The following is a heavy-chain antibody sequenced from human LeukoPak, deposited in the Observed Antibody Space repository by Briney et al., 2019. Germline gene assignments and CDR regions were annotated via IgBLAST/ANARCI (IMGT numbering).Heavy chain of an antibody. CDR2: IYTSGST. D-gene: IGHD6-6*01. J-gene: IGHJ4*02. V-gene: IGHV4-61*02. CDR3: ARDKGRYSSSSEFDY. CDR1: GGSISSGSYY. Sequence: SETLSLTCTVSGGSISSGSYYWSWIRQPAGKGLEWIGRIYTSGSTNYNPSLKSRVTISVDTSKNQFSLKLSSVTAADTAVYYCARDKGRYSSSSEFDYWGQGTLVTVSS.